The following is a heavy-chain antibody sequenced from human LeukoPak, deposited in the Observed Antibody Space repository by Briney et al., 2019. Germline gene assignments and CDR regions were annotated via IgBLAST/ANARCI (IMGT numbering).Heavy chain of an antibody. CDR1: GDSISRYY. Sequence: SETLSLTCTVSGDSISRYYWSWIRQPAGKGLEWIGRIHNGGIITYNPSLKSRVTMSIDTSNNQFSLRLRFVTAADTAVYYCARDSGTTGEVKFDPWGQGTLVTVSS. V-gene: IGHV4-4*07. CDR2: IHNGGII. J-gene: IGHJ5*02. CDR3: ARDSGTTGEVKFDP. D-gene: IGHD3-10*01.